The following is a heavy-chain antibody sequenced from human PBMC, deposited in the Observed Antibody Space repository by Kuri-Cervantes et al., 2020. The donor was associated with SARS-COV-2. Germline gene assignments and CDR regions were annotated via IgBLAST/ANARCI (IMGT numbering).Heavy chain of an antibody. D-gene: IGHD2-15*01. Sequence: ASVKVSCKASGYTFTSYYMHWVRQAPGQGLEWMGIINPSGGSTSYAQKSQGRVTMTRDTSTSTVYMELSSLRSEDTAVYYCARARVAAHPNYYYYGMDVWGQGTTVTVSS. J-gene: IGHJ6*02. V-gene: IGHV1-46*01. CDR1: GYTFTSYY. CDR2: INPSGGST. CDR3: ARARVAAHPNYYYYGMDV.